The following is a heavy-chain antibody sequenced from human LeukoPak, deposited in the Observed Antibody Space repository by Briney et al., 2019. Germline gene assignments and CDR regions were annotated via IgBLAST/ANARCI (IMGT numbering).Heavy chain of an antibody. CDR2: INHSGST. D-gene: IGHD3-9*01. V-gene: IGHV4-34*01. Sequence: SETLSLTCAVYGGSFSGYYWSWIRQPPGKGLEWIGEINHSGSTNYNPSLKSRVTISVDTSKNQFSLKLSSVTAADTAVYYCARVTGYTIEDYFDYWGQGTLVTVSS. CDR3: ARVTGYTIEDYFDY. CDR1: GGSFSGYY. J-gene: IGHJ4*02.